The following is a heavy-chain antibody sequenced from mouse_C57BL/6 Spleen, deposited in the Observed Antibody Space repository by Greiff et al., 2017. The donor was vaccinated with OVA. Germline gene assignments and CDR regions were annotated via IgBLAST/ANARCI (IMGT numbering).Heavy chain of an antibody. D-gene: IGHD3-1*01. J-gene: IGHJ2*01. Sequence: VQLQQSGAELVRPGASVTLSCKASGYTFTDYEMHWVKQTPVHGLEWIGAIDPETGGTAYNQKFKGKAILTADKSSSTAYMELRSLTSEDSAVYYCTRRAQHFDYWGQGTTLTVSS. CDR3: TRRAQHFDY. V-gene: IGHV1-15*01. CDR1: GYTFTDYE. CDR2: IDPETGGT.